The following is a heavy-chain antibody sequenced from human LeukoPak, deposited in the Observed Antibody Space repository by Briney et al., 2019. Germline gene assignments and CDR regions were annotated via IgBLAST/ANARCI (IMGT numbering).Heavy chain of an antibody. V-gene: IGHV4-4*07. CDR3: SSSGGRSGESFDY. CDR2: IFTSGST. Sequence: PSETLSLTCTVSGGSISSYSWTWIRQPAGKGLEWVGRIFTSGSTNYNPSLKGRVTISVDTSKNQFSLKMTSVTAADTAVYYCSSSGGRSGESFDYWGQGTLVTVSS. CDR1: GGSISSYS. D-gene: IGHD2-15*01. J-gene: IGHJ4*02.